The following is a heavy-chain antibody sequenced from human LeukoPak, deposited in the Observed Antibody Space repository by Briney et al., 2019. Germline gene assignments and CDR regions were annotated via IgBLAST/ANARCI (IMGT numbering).Heavy chain of an antibody. CDR2: IYSSGST. CDR3: ARHGPDTAMVDY. D-gene: IGHD5-18*01. Sequence: PSETLSLTCTASGDSISTNYWSWIRQPPGKGLKWFRLIYSSGSTNYNPSLKSRVPISVDTSKNQFSLNLRSVTAADTAVYYCARHGPDTAMVDYWGQGTLVTVSS. V-gene: IGHV4-59*08. J-gene: IGHJ4*02. CDR1: GDSISTNY.